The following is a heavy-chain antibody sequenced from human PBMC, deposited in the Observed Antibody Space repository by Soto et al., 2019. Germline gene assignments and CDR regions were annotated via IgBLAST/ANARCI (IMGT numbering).Heavy chain of an antibody. V-gene: IGHV5-51*01. D-gene: IGHD5-18*01. J-gene: IGHJ3*02. CDR3: ARNTNSYGVAFDI. CDR1: GYSFTSYW. CDR2: IYPGDSDT. Sequence: PGESLKISCKGSGYSFTSYWIGWVRQMPGKGLEWMGIIYPGDSDTRYSPSFQGQVTISADKSISTAYLQWSSLKASDTAMYYCARNTNSYGVAFDIWGQGTMVTVSS.